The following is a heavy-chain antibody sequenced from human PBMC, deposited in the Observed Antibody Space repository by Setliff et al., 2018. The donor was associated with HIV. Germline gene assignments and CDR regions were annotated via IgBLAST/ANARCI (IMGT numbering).Heavy chain of an antibody. Sequence: SETLSLTCSVSGGSLISGGYYWSWIRQHPGKGLEWIGYVYYTGKTYYNPSLESRISMSVDTSKNQFSLKLTSVTAADTAIYHCARDLTSNSNCFEPWGQGTQVTVSS. D-gene: IGHD4-4*01. CDR3: ARDLTSNSNCFEP. CDR2: VYYTGKT. J-gene: IGHJ5*02. CDR1: GGSLISGGYY. V-gene: IGHV4-31*03.